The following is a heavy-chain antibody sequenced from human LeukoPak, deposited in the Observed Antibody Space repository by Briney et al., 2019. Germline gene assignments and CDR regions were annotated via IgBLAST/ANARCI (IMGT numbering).Heavy chain of an antibody. CDR3: ARGTGGLGTAGVDY. J-gene: IGHJ4*02. Sequence: GASVKVSCKASGGTFIDYYMHWVRQAPGQGLEWMGWVNPNSGTTNYAQKFQGRVTMTRDTSISTAYMELSSLRSDDTAMYYCARGTGGLGTAGVDYWGQGTLVTVSS. CDR2: VNPNSGTT. D-gene: IGHD7-27*01. CDR1: GGTFIDYY. V-gene: IGHV1-2*02.